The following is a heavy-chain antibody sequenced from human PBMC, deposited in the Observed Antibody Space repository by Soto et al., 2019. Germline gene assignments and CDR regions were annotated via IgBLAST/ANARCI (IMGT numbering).Heavy chain of an antibody. CDR3: ARGPFEYNIWVIDY. J-gene: IGHJ4*02. CDR2: IWYDGSNK. V-gene: IGHV3-33*01. D-gene: IGHD6-6*01. CDR1: GFTFSSYG. Sequence: GGSLRLSCAASGFTFSSYGMHWVRQAPGKGLEWVAVIWYDGSNKYYADSVKGRFTISRDNSKNTLYLQMNSLRAEDTAVYYCARGPFEYNIWVIDYWGQGTLVTVSS.